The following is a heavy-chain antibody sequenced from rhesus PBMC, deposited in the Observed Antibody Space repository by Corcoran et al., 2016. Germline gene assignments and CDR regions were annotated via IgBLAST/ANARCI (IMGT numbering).Heavy chain of an antibody. CDR2: INGNSGNT. Sequence: QVQLQESGPGLVKPSETLSVTCGVSGDSFRNYWWSWISQPPGKGLEWIGEINGNSGNTNSNPSRKSRVTSFRDASKRQFSLKLSAVIAADTAVYYCAKEARWGTAGRQNWGQGVLVTVSS. CDR1: GDSFRNYW. J-gene: IGHJ4*01. V-gene: IGHV4-80*01. CDR3: AKEARWGTAGRQN. D-gene: IGHD1-1*01.